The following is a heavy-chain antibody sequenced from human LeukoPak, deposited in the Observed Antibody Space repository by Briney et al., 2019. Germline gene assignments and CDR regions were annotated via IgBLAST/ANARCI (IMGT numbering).Heavy chain of an antibody. J-gene: IGHJ5*01. CDR2: IFTSGSS. CDR1: GDSIRSDS. V-gene: IGHV4-4*09. CDR3: ARLMRGPRRIDS. D-gene: IGHD3-16*01. Sequence: PSETLSLTCSVSGDSIRSDSWSWIRQSPGGGLEWIGYIFTSGSSSYNPSLRSRVTISGDTSMNQFSLSLSSVTAADTAVYFCARLMRGPRRIDSWGQGTLVTVSS.